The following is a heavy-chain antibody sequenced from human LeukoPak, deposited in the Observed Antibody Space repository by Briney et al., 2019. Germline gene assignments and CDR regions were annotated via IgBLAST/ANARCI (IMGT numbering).Heavy chain of an antibody. CDR2: INHSGST. D-gene: IGHD2-2*01. CDR3: ARYISAISPFDP. CDR1: GGSFSGYY. V-gene: IGHV4-34*01. J-gene: IGHJ5*02. Sequence: PSETLSLTCAVYGGSFSGYYWSWIRQPPGKGLEWIGEINHSGSTNYNPSLKSRVTISVDTSKNQFSLKLNSVTAADTAVYYCARYISAISPFDPWGQGTLVTVSS.